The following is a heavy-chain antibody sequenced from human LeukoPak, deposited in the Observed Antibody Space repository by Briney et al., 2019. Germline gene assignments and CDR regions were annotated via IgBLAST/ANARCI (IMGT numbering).Heavy chain of an antibody. CDR1: GGSFSGYY. CDR3: ARLSMVRGVLGLDY. CDR2: INHSGST. V-gene: IGHV4-34*01. J-gene: IGHJ4*02. D-gene: IGHD3-10*01. Sequence: SETLSLTCAVYGGSFSGYYWSWIRQPPGKGLEWTGEINHSGSTNYNPSLKSRVTISVDTSKNQFSLKLSSVTAADTAVYYCARLSMVRGVLGLDYWGQGTLVTVSS.